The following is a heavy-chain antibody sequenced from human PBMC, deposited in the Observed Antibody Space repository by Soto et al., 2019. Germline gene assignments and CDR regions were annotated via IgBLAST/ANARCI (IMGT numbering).Heavy chain of an antibody. Sequence: GGSLRLACTASGFTFGDYAMSWFRQAPGKGLEWVGFIRSKAYGGTTEYAASVKGRFTISRDDSKSIAYLQMNSLKTEDTAVYYCTRDSYYDFWSGYYNYYYYGMDVWGQGTTVTVSS. D-gene: IGHD3-3*01. CDR3: TRDSYYDFWSGYYNYYYYGMDV. J-gene: IGHJ6*02. V-gene: IGHV3-49*03. CDR2: IRSKAYGGTT. CDR1: GFTFGDYA.